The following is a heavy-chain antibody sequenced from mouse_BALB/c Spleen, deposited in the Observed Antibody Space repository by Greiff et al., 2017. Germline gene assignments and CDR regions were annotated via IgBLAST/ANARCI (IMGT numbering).Heavy chain of an antibody. CDR1: GFSLTSYD. CDR3: VRDRGYGSSYWYFDV. D-gene: IGHD1-1*01. J-gene: IGHJ1*01. CDR2: IWTGGGT. Sequence: VQRVESGPGLVAPSQSLSITCTVSGFSLTSYDISWIRQPPGKGLEWLGVIWTGGGTNYNSAFMSRLSISKDNSKSQVFLKMNSLQTDDTAIYYCVRDRGYGSSYWYFDVWGAGTTVTVSS. V-gene: IGHV2-9-2*01.